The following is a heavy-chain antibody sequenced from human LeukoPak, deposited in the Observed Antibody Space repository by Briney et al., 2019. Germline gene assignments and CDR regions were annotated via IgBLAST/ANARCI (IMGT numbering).Heavy chain of an antibody. CDR2: IYYSGST. J-gene: IGHJ6*03. Sequence: SETLSLTCTVSGGSISSYYWSWIRQPPGKGLEWIGYIYYSGSTYYNPSLKSRVTISVDTSKNQFSLKLSSVTAADTAVYYCASIAAPRDYYMDVWGKGTTVTVSS. CDR3: ASIAAPRDYYMDV. V-gene: IGHV4-59*08. D-gene: IGHD6-6*01. CDR1: GGSISSYY.